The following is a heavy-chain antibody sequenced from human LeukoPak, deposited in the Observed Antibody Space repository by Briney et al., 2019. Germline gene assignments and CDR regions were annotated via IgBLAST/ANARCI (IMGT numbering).Heavy chain of an antibody. Sequence: PSETLSLTCTVSGGSISSSSYYWGWIRQPPGKGLERIGSIYYIGSTYYNPSLKSRVTISVDTSKNQFSLKLSSVTAADTALYYCARRSGYGDFWYFDLWGRGTLVTVSS. D-gene: IGHD4-17*01. CDR1: GGSISSSSYY. J-gene: IGHJ2*01. V-gene: IGHV4-39*01. CDR2: IYYIGST. CDR3: ARRSGYGDFWYFDL.